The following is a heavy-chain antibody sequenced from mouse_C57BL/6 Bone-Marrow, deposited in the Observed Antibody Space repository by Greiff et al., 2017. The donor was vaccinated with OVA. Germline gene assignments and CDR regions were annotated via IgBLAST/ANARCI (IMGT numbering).Heavy chain of an antibody. D-gene: IGHD4-1*01. Sequence: EVQLVDSGGDLVKPGGSLKLSCAASGFTFSSYGMSWVRQTPDKRLEWVATISSGGSYTYYPDSVKGRFTISRDNAKNTLYLQMSSLKSEDTAMYYCARQGVNWAFDYWGQGTTLTVSS. CDR2: ISSGGSYT. J-gene: IGHJ2*01. CDR3: ARQGVNWAFDY. CDR1: GFTFSSYG. V-gene: IGHV5-6*01.